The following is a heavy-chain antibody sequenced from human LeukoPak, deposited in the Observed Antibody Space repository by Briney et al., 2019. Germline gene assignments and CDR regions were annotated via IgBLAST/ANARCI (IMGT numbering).Heavy chain of an antibody. CDR2: INHSGST. CDR1: GGSFSGYY. D-gene: IGHD2-8*01. V-gene: IGHV4-34*01. Sequence: SETLSLTCAVYGGSFSGYYWSWIRQPPGKGLEWIGEINHSGSTNYNPSLKSRVTISVDTSKNQFSLKLSSVTAADTAVYYCTSEANGSFDFWGQGTLVTVSS. CDR3: TSEANGSFDF. J-gene: IGHJ4*02.